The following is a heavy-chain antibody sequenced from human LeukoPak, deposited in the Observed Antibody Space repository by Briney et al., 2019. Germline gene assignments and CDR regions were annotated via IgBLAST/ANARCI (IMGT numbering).Heavy chain of an antibody. CDR2: ISSSSSTI. J-gene: IGHJ4*02. CDR3: ARGHTAVTRHFDF. Sequence: GGSLRLSCAASGFTFHIYNMNWVRQAPGKGLEWVSYISSSSSTIYYADSVKGRFTISRDDAKNLLYLDMNSLRAEDTAVYYCARGHTAVTRHFDFWGQGTLVTVSS. CDR1: GFTFHIYN. D-gene: IGHD4-17*01. V-gene: IGHV3-48*04.